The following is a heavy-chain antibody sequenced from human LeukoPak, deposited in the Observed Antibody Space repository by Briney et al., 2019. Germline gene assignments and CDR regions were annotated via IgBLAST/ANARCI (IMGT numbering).Heavy chain of an antibody. CDR3: AREGAAKD. V-gene: IGHV3-48*01. CDR1: GFTFKNYA. CDR2: ISSSSSTI. D-gene: IGHD6-13*01. J-gene: IGHJ4*02. Sequence: GGSLRLSCAASGFTFKNYAMSWVRQAPGKGLEWVSYISSSSSTIYYADSVKGRFTISRDNAKNSLYLQMNSLRAEDTAVYYCAREGAAKDWGQGTLVTVSS.